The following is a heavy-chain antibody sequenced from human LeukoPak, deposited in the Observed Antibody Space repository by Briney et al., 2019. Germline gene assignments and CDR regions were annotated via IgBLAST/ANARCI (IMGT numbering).Heavy chain of an antibody. CDR1: GYTFTSYY. D-gene: IGHD1-26*01. Sequence: ASVKVSCKASGYTFTSYYMHWVRQAPGQRLEWMGWISAYNGNTNYAQKLQGRVTMTTDTSTSTAYMELRSLRSDDTAVYYCARAAIVGSTTYFDYWGQGTLVTVSS. CDR3: ARAAIVGSTTYFDY. J-gene: IGHJ4*02. V-gene: IGHV1-18*04. CDR2: ISAYNGNT.